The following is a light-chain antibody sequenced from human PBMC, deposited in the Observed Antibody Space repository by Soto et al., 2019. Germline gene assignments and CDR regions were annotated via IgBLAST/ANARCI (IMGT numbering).Light chain of an antibody. CDR2: DAS. CDR1: QDISNY. CDR3: KQYENPLLT. Sequence: DIQMTQSPSSLSASVGDRVTITCQASQDISNYLNWYQQTPGKAPKLLIYDASNLETGVPSRFSGSGSGTDFTFTISRRQPEDTATYDGKQYENPLLTFCGVTKVKIK. J-gene: IGKJ4*01. V-gene: IGKV1-33*01.